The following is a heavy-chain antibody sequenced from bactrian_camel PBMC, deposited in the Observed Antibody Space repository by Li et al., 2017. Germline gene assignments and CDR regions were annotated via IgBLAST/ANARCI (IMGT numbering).Heavy chain of an antibody. CDR1: GFTFSDVA. CDR3: ARVTGGDANNY. V-gene: IGHV3S1*01. Sequence: HVQLVESGGGSVQPGGSLRLSCTASGFTFSDVAMSWVRQAPRMALEWVSGISESGRTYYAGSVKGRFDISRDNAKNTLYLQLNSLRTEDTAIYYCARVTGGDANNYWGQGTQVTVS. CDR2: ISESGRT. J-gene: IGHJ4*01. D-gene: IGHD1*01.